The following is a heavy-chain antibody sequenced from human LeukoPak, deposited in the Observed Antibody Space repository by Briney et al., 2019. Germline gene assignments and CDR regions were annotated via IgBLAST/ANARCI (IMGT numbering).Heavy chain of an antibody. D-gene: IGHD3/OR15-3a*01. V-gene: IGHV3-74*01. CDR2: ITTDGSDS. Sequence: PGGSLRLSCEVSGFAFSAYWMSWVRQAPGKGLEWVSRITTDGSDSGYADPVKGRFTVSRDNAKSTLYLQMNSLRVEDTAMYYCATSKDGLGDYWGRGTLVTVSS. CDR1: GFAFSAYW. CDR3: ATSKDGLGDY. J-gene: IGHJ4*02.